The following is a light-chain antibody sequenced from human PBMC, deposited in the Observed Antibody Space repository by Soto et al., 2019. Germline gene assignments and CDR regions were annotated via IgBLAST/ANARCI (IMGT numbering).Light chain of an antibody. Sequence: EIVMTQSPATLSVAPGERATLSCRASQSVSSNLAWYQQKPGHAPRLLIYGASTRDTGIPARFSGSGSGTEFTLTISSLQSEDFAVYYCQQYNNWPPLTFGGGTKVEIK. V-gene: IGKV3-15*01. CDR1: QSVSSN. CDR3: QQYNNWPPLT. CDR2: GAS. J-gene: IGKJ4*01.